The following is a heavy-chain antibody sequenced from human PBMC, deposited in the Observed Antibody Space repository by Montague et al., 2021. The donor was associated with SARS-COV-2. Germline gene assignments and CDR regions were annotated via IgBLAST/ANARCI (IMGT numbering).Heavy chain of an antibody. CDR1: GGSLSGYY. CDR2: INHSANT. J-gene: IGHJ6*02. Sequence: SETLSLTCAVYGGSLSGYYWSWIRQPPKKGLEWIGEINHSANTKYNPSLKSPVTISIDTSKNQFSLKMTTVTAADTATYYCASGIYPSGSYYNRYYYGLNIWGPGTTVTVSS. D-gene: IGHD3-10*01. CDR3: ASGIYPSGSYYNRYYYGLNI. V-gene: IGHV4-34*01.